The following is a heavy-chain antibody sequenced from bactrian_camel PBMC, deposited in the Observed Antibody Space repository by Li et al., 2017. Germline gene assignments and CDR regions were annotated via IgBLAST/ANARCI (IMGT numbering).Heavy chain of an antibody. CDR1: GYTLPMN. J-gene: IGHJ4*01. V-gene: IGHV3S53*01. CDR2: ISSDGTT. D-gene: IGHD6*01. Sequence: VQLVESGGGSVQAGESLRLSCVASGYTLPMNMGWFRRLPGQERELIASISSDGTTTYTDSVEGRVTISQDYAKNTMYLQMNSLKTEDTAVYYCAPAGRSYVDIKCRARLGQGTQVTVS.